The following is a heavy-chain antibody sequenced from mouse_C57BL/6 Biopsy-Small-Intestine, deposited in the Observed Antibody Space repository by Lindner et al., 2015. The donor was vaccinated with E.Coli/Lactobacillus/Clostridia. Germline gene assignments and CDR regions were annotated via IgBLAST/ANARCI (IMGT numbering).Heavy chain of an antibody. CDR3: ARGDSLDY. V-gene: IGHV1-81*01. CDR1: GYTFTSYG. CDR2: IHPRSGIT. D-gene: IGHD3-3*01. J-gene: IGHJ2*01. Sequence: VQLQESGAELARPGASVKLSCKASGYTFTSYGLSWVRQRAGQGLEWIGEIHPRSGITYCNEKFKGKATLTADKSSSTAYMEFRSLTSEDSAVYFCARGDSLDYWGQGTTLTVSS.